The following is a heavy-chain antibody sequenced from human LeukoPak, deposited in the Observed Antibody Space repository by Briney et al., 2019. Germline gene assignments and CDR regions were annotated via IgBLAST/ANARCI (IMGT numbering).Heavy chain of an antibody. D-gene: IGHD1-26*01. Sequence: GGFLRLSCTASGFTFNSYSLNWVRQAPGTGLEWVSFISASSSVRYYADSVKGRFTISRDNAKNSLYLQMSSLRAEDTAVYYCARDRGGSYSEIDYWGQGTLVTVSS. V-gene: IGHV3-48*04. CDR3: ARDRGGSYSEIDY. CDR2: ISASSSVR. CDR1: GFTFNSYS. J-gene: IGHJ4*02.